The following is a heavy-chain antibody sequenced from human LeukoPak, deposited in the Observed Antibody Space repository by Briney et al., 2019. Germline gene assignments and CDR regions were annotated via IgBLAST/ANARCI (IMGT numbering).Heavy chain of an antibody. V-gene: IGHV4-34*01. D-gene: IGHD4-17*01. J-gene: IGHJ4*01. CDR2: IKHTGGT. CDR1: GGSFSSYY. Sequence: SETLSLTCAVCGGSFSSYYWSWIRQPPGKGLEWIGEIKHTGGTNYNPSLRSRVTISLDTSKNQFSLRLSSVTAADTAVYYCAPIFGDYSDFDSWGQGTLVTVSS. CDR3: APIFGDYSDFDS.